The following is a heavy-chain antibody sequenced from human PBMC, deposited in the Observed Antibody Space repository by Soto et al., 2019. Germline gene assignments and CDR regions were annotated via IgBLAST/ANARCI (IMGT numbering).Heavy chain of an antibody. CDR2: IYRSGTT. D-gene: IGHD5-12*01. CDR1: GDSLSSSEYY. Sequence: LSLTCSFAGDSLSSSEYYWAWIRQTPGKGLEWIGSIYRSGTTYHNPSLGGRVTFDTSQSQFSLKLSSVAAADTAVYYCARGRGGYADFWGQGTLVTVSS. V-gene: IGHV4-39*01. J-gene: IGHJ1*01. CDR3: ARGRGGYADF.